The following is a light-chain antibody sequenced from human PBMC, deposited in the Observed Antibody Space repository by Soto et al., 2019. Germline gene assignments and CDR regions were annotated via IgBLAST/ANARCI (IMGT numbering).Light chain of an antibody. CDR2: KAS. J-gene: IGKJ1*01. V-gene: IGKV1-5*03. CDR3: QQYNSYPWT. CDR1: QSISNW. Sequence: DIQMTQSPSTLSASVGDRVTITCRASQSISNWLAWYQQKPGKAPKLLIYKASSSESGVPSRVSGSGSGTEFTLTISSLQPDDFATYYCQQYNSYPWTFGQGTKVEIK.